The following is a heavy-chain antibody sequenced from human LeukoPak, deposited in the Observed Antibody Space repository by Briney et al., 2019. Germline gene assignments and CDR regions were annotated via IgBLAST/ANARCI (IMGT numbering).Heavy chain of an antibody. Sequence: ASVKVSCKVSGYTLTELSMHWVRQAPGKGLEWMGGFDPEDGETIYAQKFQGRVTMTEDTSTDTAYMELSSLRSEDTAAYYCATILHSGLWFTELQLDYWGRGTLVTVSS. J-gene: IGHJ4*02. CDR3: ATILHSGLWFTELQLDY. D-gene: IGHD3-10*01. CDR1: GYTLTELS. V-gene: IGHV1-24*01. CDR2: FDPEDGET.